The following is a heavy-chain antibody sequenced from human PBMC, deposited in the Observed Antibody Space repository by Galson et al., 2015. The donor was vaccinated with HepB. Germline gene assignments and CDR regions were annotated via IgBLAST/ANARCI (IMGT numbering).Heavy chain of an antibody. CDR3: ARDVPIGAFSGGYID. D-gene: IGHD6-19*01. CDR2: ISSSSSYI. CDR1: GFTFSSYS. J-gene: IGHJ4*02. Sequence: SLRLSCAASGFTFSSYSMNWVRQAPGKGLEWVSSISSSSSYIYYADSVKGRFTISRDNAKNSLYLQMNSLRAEDTAVYHCARDVPIGAFSGGYIDWGQGTLVTVSS. V-gene: IGHV3-21*01.